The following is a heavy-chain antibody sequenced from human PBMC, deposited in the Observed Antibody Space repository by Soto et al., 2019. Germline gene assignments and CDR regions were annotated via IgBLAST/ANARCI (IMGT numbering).Heavy chain of an antibody. CDR3: AKAFELPFIAAAEVAFDI. J-gene: IGHJ3*02. D-gene: IGHD6-13*01. CDR1: GFTFSSYA. Sequence: EVQLLESGGGLVQPGGSLRLSCAASGFTFSSYAMSWVRQAPGKGLEWVSAISGSGGSTYYADSVKGRFTISRDTSKNTLYLQMNSLRAEDTAVYYCAKAFELPFIAAAEVAFDIWGQGTMVTVSS. V-gene: IGHV3-23*01. CDR2: ISGSGGST.